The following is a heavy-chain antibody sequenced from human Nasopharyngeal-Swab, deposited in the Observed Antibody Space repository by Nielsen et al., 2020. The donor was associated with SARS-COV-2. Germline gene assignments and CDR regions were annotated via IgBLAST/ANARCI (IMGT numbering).Heavy chain of an antibody. Sequence: GESLKISCAASGFTFSSYSMNWVRQAPGKGLEWVSSISSSSSYIYYADSVKGRFTISRDNAKNSLYLQMNSLRAEDTAVYYCARGDRSGSHYPDYWGQGTLVTVSS. J-gene: IGHJ4*02. V-gene: IGHV3-21*01. CDR1: GFTFSSYS. CDR2: ISSSSSYI. D-gene: IGHD3-10*01. CDR3: ARGDRSGSHYPDY.